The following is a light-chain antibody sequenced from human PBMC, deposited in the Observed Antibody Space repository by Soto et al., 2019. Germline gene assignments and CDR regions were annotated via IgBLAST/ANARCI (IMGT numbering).Light chain of an antibody. J-gene: IGLJ2*01. Sequence: QSVLTQPPSVSGAPGQRVTISCTGSSSNIGAGYDVHWYQQLPGTAPKLLIFGNNNRPSGVPDRFSGSKSGTSASLAITRLQAEDEADYYCQSYDGTLSGWVFGGGTKLNVL. CDR3: QSYDGTLSGWV. CDR2: GNN. V-gene: IGLV1-40*01. CDR1: SSNIGAGYD.